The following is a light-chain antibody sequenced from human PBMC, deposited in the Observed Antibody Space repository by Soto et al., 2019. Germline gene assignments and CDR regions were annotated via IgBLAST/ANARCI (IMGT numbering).Light chain of an antibody. J-gene: IGKJ5*01. CDR3: QQYGSSPLT. Sequence: DIVLTQSPGTLSLSPGERATLSCRASQSVSSSFLAWYQQKPGQAPRLLIYATSSRATGIPDRFSGSGSGTDFTLSISRLEPEDFAVYYCQQYGSSPLTFGQGTRLEIK. CDR1: QSVSSSF. V-gene: IGKV3-20*01. CDR2: ATS.